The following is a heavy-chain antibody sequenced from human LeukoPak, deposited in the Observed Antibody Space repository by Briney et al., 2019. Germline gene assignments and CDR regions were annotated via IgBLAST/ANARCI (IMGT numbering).Heavy chain of an antibody. D-gene: IGHD1-1*01. CDR2: INQSGST. CDR3: ARYVPVRTGTTRASFDY. V-gene: IGHV4-34*01. CDR1: GVSFSDYD. Sequence: KSSETLSLTCAVYGVSFSDYDWSWIRQPPGKGLEWIGEINQSGSTNFDPSLKSRVSMSIDTSKSQFSLNLRSVTAADTAVYYCARYVPVRTGTTRASFDYWGQGTLVTVSS. J-gene: IGHJ4*02.